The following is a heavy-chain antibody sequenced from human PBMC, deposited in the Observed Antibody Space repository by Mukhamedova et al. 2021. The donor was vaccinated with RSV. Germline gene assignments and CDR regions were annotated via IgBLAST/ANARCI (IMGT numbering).Heavy chain of an antibody. J-gene: IGHJ4*02. CDR3: ARDNGYYGAGSPIDH. D-gene: IGHD3-10*01. Sequence: GQGLEWMGRIIPILGTPNYAPKFQGRVTISVDKSASTVFLELNSPRPDDTAVFYCARDNGYYGAGSPIDHWGQGTLVTVSS. V-gene: IGHV1-69*08. CDR2: IIPILGTP.